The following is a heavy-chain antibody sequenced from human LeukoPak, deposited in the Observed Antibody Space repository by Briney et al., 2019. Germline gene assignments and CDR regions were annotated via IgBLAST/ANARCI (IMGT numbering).Heavy chain of an antibody. Sequence: GGSLRLSCAASGLTLSTHGMHWVRQAPGKGLEWVAVISSDGSNKFYADSVKGRFTISRDGSKNTLYLQMNSLRPDDTAVYFCAKPQVTANWYYFHYWGQGTLVTVSS. CDR2: ISSDGSNK. V-gene: IGHV3-30*18. CDR3: AKPQVTANWYYFHY. CDR1: GLTLSTHG. D-gene: IGHD2-21*02. J-gene: IGHJ4*02.